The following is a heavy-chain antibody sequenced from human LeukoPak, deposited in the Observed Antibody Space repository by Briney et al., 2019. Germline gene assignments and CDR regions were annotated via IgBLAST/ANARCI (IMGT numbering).Heavy chain of an antibody. D-gene: IGHD2-2*01. J-gene: IGHJ1*01. CDR3: ARGSKRLGYCSSTSCYGGYFQH. CDR1: GGSFSGYY. V-gene: IGHV4-34*01. CDR2: INHSGST. Sequence: SETLSLTCAVYGGSFSGYYWSWIRQPPGKGLEWIGEINHSGSTNYNPSLKSRVTISVDTSKNQFSLKLSSVTAADTAVYYCARGSKRLGYCSSTSCYGGYFQHWGQGTLVTVSS.